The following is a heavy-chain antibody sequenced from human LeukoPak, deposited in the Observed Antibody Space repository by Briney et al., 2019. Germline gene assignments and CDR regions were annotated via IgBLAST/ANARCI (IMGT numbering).Heavy chain of an antibody. Sequence: PGGSLRLSCAASGFTFSSYWMSWVRQAPGKGLEWVANIKQDGSEKYYVDSVKGRFTISRDNAKNSLYLQMNSLRAEDTAVYYCAREGARYCSSCYYGMDVWGQGTTVTVSS. CDR3: AREGARYCSSCYYGMDV. D-gene: IGHD2-2*01. J-gene: IGHJ6*02. CDR2: IKQDGSEK. V-gene: IGHV3-7*01. CDR1: GFTFSSYW.